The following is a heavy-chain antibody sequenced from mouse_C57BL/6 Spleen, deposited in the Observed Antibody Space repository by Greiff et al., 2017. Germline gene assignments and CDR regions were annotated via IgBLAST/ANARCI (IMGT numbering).Heavy chain of an antibody. D-gene: IGHD2-3*01. J-gene: IGHJ2*01. CDR1: GYTFTSYT. CDR3: ARGWLLRGENFDY. V-gene: IGHV1-4*01. CDR2: INPSSGYT. Sequence: VQLVESGAELARPGASVKMSCKASGYTFTSYTMHWVKQRPGQGLEWIGYINPSSGYTKYNQKFKDKATLTADKSSSTAYMQLSSLTSEDSAVYYCARGWLLRGENFDYWGQGTTLTVSS.